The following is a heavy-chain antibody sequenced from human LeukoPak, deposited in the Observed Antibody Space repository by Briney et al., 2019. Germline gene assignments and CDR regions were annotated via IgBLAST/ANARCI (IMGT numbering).Heavy chain of an antibody. V-gene: IGHV3-53*01. D-gene: IGHD5-24*01. Sequence: GGSLRLSCAASGFTFDDYGMSWVRQAPGKGLEWVSVIYSGGSTYYADSVKGRFTISRDNSKNTLYLQMNSLRTEDSAVYYCARQRAFDYWGQGTLVTVSS. CDR3: ARQRAFDY. CDR1: GFTFDDYG. CDR2: IYSGGST. J-gene: IGHJ4*02.